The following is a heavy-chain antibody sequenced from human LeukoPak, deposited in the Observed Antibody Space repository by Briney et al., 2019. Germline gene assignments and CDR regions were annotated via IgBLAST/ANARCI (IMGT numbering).Heavy chain of an antibody. Sequence: GASVKVSCKASGYTFTSYGISWVRQAPGQGLEWMGWISAYNGNTNYAQKLQGRVTMTTDTSTSTAYMELRSLRSDDTAVYYCARAPPVLRYFDWPYWGQGTLVTVSS. CDR1: GYTFTSYG. J-gene: IGHJ4*02. D-gene: IGHD3-9*01. CDR2: ISAYNGNT. CDR3: ARAPPVLRYFDWPY. V-gene: IGHV1-18*01.